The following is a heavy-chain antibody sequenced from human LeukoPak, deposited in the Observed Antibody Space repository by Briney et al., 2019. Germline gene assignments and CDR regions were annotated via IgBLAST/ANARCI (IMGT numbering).Heavy chain of an antibody. V-gene: IGHV4-34*01. J-gene: IGHJ4*02. CDR2: INHSGST. D-gene: IGHD3-22*01. Sequence: SETLSLTCAVYGGSFSGYYWNWIRQPPGKGLEWIGEINHSGSTNYNPSLKSRVTISVDTSKNQFSLKLSSVTAADTAVYYCARLATMIVVVALWGQGTLVTVSS. CDR1: GGSFSGYY. CDR3: ARLATMIVVVAL.